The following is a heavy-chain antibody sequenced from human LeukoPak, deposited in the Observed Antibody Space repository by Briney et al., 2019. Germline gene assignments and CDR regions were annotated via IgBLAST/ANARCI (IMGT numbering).Heavy chain of an antibody. Sequence: GGSLRLSCAASGFTVSTNYMSWVRQAPGKGLEWVSIIYSGGSTYYADSVEGRFTISRDNSKNTLYLQMNSLRAEDTAVYYCARDPEHYGDGLHWGQGTLVTVSS. CDR1: GFTVSTNY. J-gene: IGHJ1*01. CDR3: ARDPEHYGDGLH. CDR2: IYSGGST. D-gene: IGHD4-17*01. V-gene: IGHV3-66*01.